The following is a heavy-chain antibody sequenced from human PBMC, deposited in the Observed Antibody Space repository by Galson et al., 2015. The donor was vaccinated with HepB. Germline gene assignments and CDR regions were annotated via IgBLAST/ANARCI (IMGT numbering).Heavy chain of an antibody. J-gene: IGHJ1*01. CDR1: GFTFSSDA. Sequence: SLRLSCAASGFTFSSDAMSWVRQAPGKGLEWVSGISGSGGSTYCAASVKGRFTISRDNSRNTLYLQMNSLRAEDTAVYYCAKMPYPDYDSSGRRDFQHWGQGTLVTVSS. V-gene: IGHV3-23*01. D-gene: IGHD3-22*01. CDR3: AKMPYPDYDSSGRRDFQH. CDR2: ISGSGGST.